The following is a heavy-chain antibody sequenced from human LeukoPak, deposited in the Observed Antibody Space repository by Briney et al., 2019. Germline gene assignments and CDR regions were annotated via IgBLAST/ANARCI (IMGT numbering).Heavy chain of an antibody. J-gene: IGHJ4*02. CDR3: ARRRLLYCSGGSCYLDY. CDR2: IIPIFGTA. Sequence: GASVTVSCTASGGTFSSYAISWVRQAPGQGLEWMGGIIPIFGTANYAQKFQGRVTITADESTSTAYMELSSLRSEDTAVYYCARRRLLYCSGGSCYLDYWGQGTLVTVSS. V-gene: IGHV1-69*01. D-gene: IGHD2-15*01. CDR1: GGTFSSYA.